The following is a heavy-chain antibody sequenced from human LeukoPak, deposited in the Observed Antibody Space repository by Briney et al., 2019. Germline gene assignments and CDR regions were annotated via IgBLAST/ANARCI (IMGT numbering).Heavy chain of an antibody. V-gene: IGHV3-7*01. CDR2: IKRDGSDQ. CDR1: GFTFSDYW. CDR3: VGPKD. Sequence: GGSLRLSCAASGFTFSDYWMNWVRQTPGKGLEWVANIKRDGSDQNYVDSVKGRFTISRDNAKNSLYLQMNSLRAEDTAMYYCVGPKDWGQGTLVTVSS. J-gene: IGHJ4*02.